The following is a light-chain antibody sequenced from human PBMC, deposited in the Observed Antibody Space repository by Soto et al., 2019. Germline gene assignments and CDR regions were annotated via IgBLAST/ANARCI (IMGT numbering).Light chain of an antibody. V-gene: IGKV3-15*01. CDR3: QPYNGWPLT. Sequence: EIVMTQAPATLSVSPGERATLSCRASQSVSNNLSWYQQKPGQAPRLLIYDTSTRATGGPTRFSGSRSGAEFTLTINSLQSEDFAVDYCQPYNGWPLTFGGGTKVDIK. J-gene: IGKJ4*01. CDR2: DTS. CDR1: QSVSNN.